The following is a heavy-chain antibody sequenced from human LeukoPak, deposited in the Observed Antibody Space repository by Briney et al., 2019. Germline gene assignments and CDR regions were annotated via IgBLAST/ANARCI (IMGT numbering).Heavy chain of an antibody. J-gene: IGHJ4*01. CDR1: GFTVSNNY. V-gene: IGHV3-21*01. D-gene: IGHD2-21*02. CDR3: ARDRGAYCGGDCYLGFDY. Sequence: GGSLRLSCAASGFTVSNNYMNWVRQAPGKGLEWVSSIAGSSGYISYADSVKGRFTISRDNAKKSLYLQMTSLTAEDTAVYYCARDRGAYCGGDCYLGFDYWGRGTLVTVSS. CDR2: IAGSSGYI.